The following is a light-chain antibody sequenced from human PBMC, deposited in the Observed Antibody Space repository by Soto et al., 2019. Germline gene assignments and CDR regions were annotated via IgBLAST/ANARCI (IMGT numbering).Light chain of an antibody. CDR2: DVS. V-gene: IGKV1-39*01. CDR1: QRVSAF. J-gene: IGKJ3*01. CDR3: QQTYSPPLT. Sequence: DLQMTQSPSYLSAYVGDRFTITCRASQRVSAFLNWYQQKPGEAPKXXIFDVSVLESGVPSRFSASGSETDFTLSITSLQTEDFATYYCQQTYSPPLTFGPGTKVDIK.